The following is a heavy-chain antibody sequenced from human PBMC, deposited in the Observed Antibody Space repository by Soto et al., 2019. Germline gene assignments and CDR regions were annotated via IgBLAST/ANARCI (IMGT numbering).Heavy chain of an antibody. CDR3: AVPGAGDFDY. V-gene: IGHV4-4*02. Sequence: ETLSLTCAVSGASISTNNWWSWVRQPPGKGLEWIGEVYHSGSTNCNPSLKSRVTISIDKSKNQFSLRLTSMTAADTAVYYCAVPGAGDFDYWSQGTLVTVSS. CDR1: GASISTNNW. D-gene: IGHD6-13*01. J-gene: IGHJ4*02. CDR2: VYHSGST.